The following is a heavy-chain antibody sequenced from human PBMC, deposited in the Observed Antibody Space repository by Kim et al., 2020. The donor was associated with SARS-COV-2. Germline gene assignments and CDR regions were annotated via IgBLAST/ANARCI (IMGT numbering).Heavy chain of an antibody. CDR2: INHSGST. CDR3: ARGGSSWYNLWGRGWFDP. CDR1: GGSFSGYY. V-gene: IGHV4-34*01. D-gene: IGHD6-13*01. Sequence: SETLSLTCAVYGGSFSGYYWSWIRQPPGKGLEWIGEINHSGSTNYNPSLKSRVTISVDTSKNQFSLKLSSVTAADTAVYYCARGGSSWYNLWGRGWFDPWGQGTLVTVSS. J-gene: IGHJ5*02.